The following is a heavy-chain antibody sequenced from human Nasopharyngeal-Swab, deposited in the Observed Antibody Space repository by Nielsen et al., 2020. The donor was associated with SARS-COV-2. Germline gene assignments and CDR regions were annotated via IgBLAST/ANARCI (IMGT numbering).Heavy chain of an antibody. V-gene: IGHV3-33*05. Sequence: WIRQPPGKGLEWVAFIAHDASNKYYGDSVKGRFSISRDSSKNTLYLQMNSLRAEDTAVYYCARDLGITMVRGVTRDNWFDPWGQGTLVTVSS. J-gene: IGHJ5*02. CDR2: IAHDASNK. CDR3: ARDLGITMVRGVTRDNWFDP. D-gene: IGHD3-10*01.